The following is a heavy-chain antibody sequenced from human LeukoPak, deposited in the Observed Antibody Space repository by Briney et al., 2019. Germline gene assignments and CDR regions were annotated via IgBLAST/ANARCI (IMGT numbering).Heavy chain of an antibody. CDR1: GGSISSSNW. V-gene: IGHV4-4*02. CDR3: AGKTTVTTFHY. Sequence: PSETLSLTCAVSGGSISSSNWWSWVRQPPGKGLEWIGEIYHSGSTNYNPSLESRVTISVDKSKNQFSLKLSSVTAADTAVYYCAGKTTVTTFHYWGQGTLVTVSS. J-gene: IGHJ4*02. D-gene: IGHD4-17*01. CDR2: IYHSGST.